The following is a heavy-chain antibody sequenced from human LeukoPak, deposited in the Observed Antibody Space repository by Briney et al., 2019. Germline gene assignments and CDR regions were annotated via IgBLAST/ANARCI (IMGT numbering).Heavy chain of an antibody. J-gene: IGHJ5*02. Sequence: SETLSLTCTVSGGSISSYCWSWIRQPPGKGLEWIGYIYYSGSTNYNPSLKSRVTISVDTSKNQFSLKLSSVTAADTAVYYCARGYSYGYGWFDPWGQGTLVTVSS. CDR3: ARGYSYGYGWFDP. CDR2: IYYSGST. CDR1: GGSISSYC. D-gene: IGHD5-18*01. V-gene: IGHV4-59*01.